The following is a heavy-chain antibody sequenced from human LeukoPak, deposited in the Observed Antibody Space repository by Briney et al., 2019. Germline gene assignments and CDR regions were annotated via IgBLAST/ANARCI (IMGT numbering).Heavy chain of an antibody. CDR1: GFTFSNYW. D-gene: IGHD1-26*01. Sequence: GGSLRLSCAASGFTFSNYWLHWVRQAPGKGLVWVSRIDANAKTTSYADSVKGRFTISTDNAKKTLYLQMNSLRVEDTAVYYCLTVVETTIAAFDIWGQGTMVTVS. CDR2: IDANAKTT. CDR3: LTVVETTIAAFDI. V-gene: IGHV3-74*01. J-gene: IGHJ3*02.